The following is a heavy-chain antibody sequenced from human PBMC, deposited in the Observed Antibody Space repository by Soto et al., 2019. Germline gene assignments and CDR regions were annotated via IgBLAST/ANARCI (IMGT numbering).Heavy chain of an antibody. CDR1: GGTFNNYA. CDR3: AREVPVASYSFDF. V-gene: IGHV1-69*01. J-gene: IGHJ4*02. D-gene: IGHD5-12*01. CDR2: IIPIFNSA. Sequence: QVQLVQSGAEVKRPGSSVKVSCKASGGTFNNYALSWVRQAPGQGLEWVGGIIPIFNSANYAQKFQGRVTITADDSTSTAYMELRSLRPDDTAVYYCAREVPVASYSFDFWGQGTLVTVSS.